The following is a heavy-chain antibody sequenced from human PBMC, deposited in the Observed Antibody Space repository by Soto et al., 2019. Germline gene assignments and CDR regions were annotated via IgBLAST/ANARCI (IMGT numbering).Heavy chain of an antibody. CDR1: GFTVSSNY. D-gene: IGHD5-12*01. CDR2: IYSGGST. CDR3: ARGYSGYDWDDAFDI. J-gene: IGHJ3*02. Sequence: EVQLVESGGGLVQPGGSLRLSCAASGFTVSSNYMSWVRQAPGKGLEWVSVIYSGGSTYYADSVKGRFTISRDNSKNVLYLQMHSLRGEDTAVYYCARGYSGYDWDDAFDIWGQGTTVTVSS. V-gene: IGHV3-66*01.